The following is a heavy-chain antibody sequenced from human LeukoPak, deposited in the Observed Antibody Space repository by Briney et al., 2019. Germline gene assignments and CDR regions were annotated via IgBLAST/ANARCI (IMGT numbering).Heavy chain of an antibody. Sequence: QPAGSLRLSCAASGFTFSVSAMHWVRQASGKGLEWVGRIRSKDHNYATTYAASVKGRFTISRDDSKNTAYLQINSLKTEDTAVYYCARLAVSNVGTTVFDYWGQGTLVTVSS. J-gene: IGHJ4*02. D-gene: IGHD1-14*01. CDR3: ARLAVSNVGTTVFDY. CDR2: IRSKDHNYAT. V-gene: IGHV3-73*01. CDR1: GFTFSVSA.